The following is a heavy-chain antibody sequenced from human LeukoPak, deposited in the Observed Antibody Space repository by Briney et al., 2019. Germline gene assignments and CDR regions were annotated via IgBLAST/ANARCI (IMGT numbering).Heavy chain of an antibody. V-gene: IGHV3-23*01. CDR2: ISGSGGST. CDR3: AKELGYYDILTGYS. J-gene: IGHJ5*02. Sequence: PGGSLRLSCAASGFTFSSYAVSWVRQAPGKGLEWVSAISGSGGSTYYADSVKGRFTISRDNSKNTLYLQMNSLRAEDTAVYYCAKELGYYDILTGYSWGQGTLVTVSS. D-gene: IGHD3-9*01. CDR1: GFTFSSYA.